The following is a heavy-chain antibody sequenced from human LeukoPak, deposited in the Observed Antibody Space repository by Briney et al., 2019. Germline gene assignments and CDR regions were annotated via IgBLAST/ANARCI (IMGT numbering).Heavy chain of an antibody. Sequence: SETLSLTCTVSGGSISTYYWSWIRQPPGKGLECIWYIYYSGSTNYNPSLKSRVTISLDTPKNQFSLKLSSVTAADTAVYYCARSSGGLALEFDYWGEGTLVTVSS. D-gene: IGHD1-1*01. CDR3: ARSSGGLALEFDY. CDR1: GGSISTYY. CDR2: IYYSGST. J-gene: IGHJ4*02. V-gene: IGHV4-59*01.